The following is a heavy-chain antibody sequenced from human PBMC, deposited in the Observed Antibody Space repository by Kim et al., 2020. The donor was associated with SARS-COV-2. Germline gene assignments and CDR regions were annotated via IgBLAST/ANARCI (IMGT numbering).Heavy chain of an antibody. CDR3: ARDLSLGRPGGFDY. Sequence: GGSLRLSCAASEFTFSSYSMNWVRQAPGKGLEWASTISRNSDYIYYADSVEGRFTISRDNAKNSLYLQMNSLRADDTAMYYCARDLSLGRPGGFDYWGQGTLVTVSS. CDR1: EFTFSSYS. D-gene: IGHD3-10*01. J-gene: IGHJ4*02. V-gene: IGHV3-21*01. CDR2: ISRNSDYI.